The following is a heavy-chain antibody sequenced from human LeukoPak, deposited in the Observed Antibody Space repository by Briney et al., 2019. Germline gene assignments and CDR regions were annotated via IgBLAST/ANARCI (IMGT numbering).Heavy chain of an antibody. V-gene: IGHV1-2*02. CDR2: INPNSGGT. CDR3: ARLPTDYYDSSGPSP. CDR1: GYTFTGYY. J-gene: IGHJ5*02. Sequence: ASVKVSCKASGYTFTGYYMHWVRQAPGQGLEWMGWINPNSGGTNYAQKFQGRVTMTRDTSISTAYMELSRLRSDDTAVYYCARLPTDYYDSSGPSPWGQGTLVTVSS. D-gene: IGHD3-22*01.